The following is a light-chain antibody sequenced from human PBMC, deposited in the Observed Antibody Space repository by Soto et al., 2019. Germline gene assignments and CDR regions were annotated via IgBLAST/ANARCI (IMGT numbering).Light chain of an antibody. CDR3: QQYYETPPT. J-gene: IGKJ1*01. Sequence: VVMTQSPDSLAVSLGEMATVDCKSIHIFLFGSSNKNYLAWYQQKPGQPPKLLIYWASTRESGVPDRFRGSGSGTDFTLTITSLQAEDAAVYYCQQYYETPPTFGQGTKVDIK. CDR2: WAS. V-gene: IGKV4-1*01. CDR1: HIFLFGSSNKNY.